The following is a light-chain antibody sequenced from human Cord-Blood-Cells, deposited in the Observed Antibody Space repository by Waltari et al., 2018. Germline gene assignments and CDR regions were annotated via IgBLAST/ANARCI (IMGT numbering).Light chain of an antibody. CDR3: QQLNSYP. CDR1: QGISSY. V-gene: IGKV1-9*01. J-gene: IGKJ4*01. CDR2: AAS. Sequence: DIPLTQSPSFLSASVGARVTITCRASQGISSYLAWYQQKPGKAPKLLIYAASTLQSGVPSRFSGSVSGTEFTLTISSLQPEDLATYYGQQLNSYPLGGGTKVEIK.